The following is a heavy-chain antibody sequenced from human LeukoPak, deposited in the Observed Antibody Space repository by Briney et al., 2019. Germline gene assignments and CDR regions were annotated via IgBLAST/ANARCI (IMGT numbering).Heavy chain of an antibody. J-gene: IGHJ4*02. CDR1: GFTFSSYA. Sequence: GGSLRLSCAASGFTFSSYATSWVRQAPGKGLEWVSAISGSGGSTYYADSVKGRFTISRDNSKNTLYLQMNSLRAEDTAVYYCAKHYYDSSGYYSTLPLGYWGQGTLVTVSS. V-gene: IGHV3-23*01. CDR3: AKHYYDSSGYYSTLPLGY. CDR2: ISGSGGST. D-gene: IGHD3-22*01.